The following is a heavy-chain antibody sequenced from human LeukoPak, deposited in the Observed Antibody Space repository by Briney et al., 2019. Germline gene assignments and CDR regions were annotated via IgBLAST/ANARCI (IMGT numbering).Heavy chain of an antibody. CDR1: GFTFDDYG. V-gene: IGHV3-20*01. Sequence: GGSLRLSCAASGFTFDDYGMSWVRQAPGKGLEWVSGINWNGGSTGYADSVKGRFTISRDNAKNSLYLQMNSLRAEDTALYHCARARIAARHLHWFDPWGQGTLVTVSS. CDR3: ARARIAARHLHWFDP. J-gene: IGHJ5*02. D-gene: IGHD6-6*01. CDR2: INWNGGST.